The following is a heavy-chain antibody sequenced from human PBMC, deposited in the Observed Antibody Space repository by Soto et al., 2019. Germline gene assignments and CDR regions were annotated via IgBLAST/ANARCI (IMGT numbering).Heavy chain of an antibody. CDR1: GFTFSSYG. J-gene: IGHJ4*02. D-gene: IGHD3-22*01. V-gene: IGHV3-33*01. CDR2: IWYDGSNK. CDR3: ARELMVLRYYDSSGYYPGDY. Sequence: QVQLVESGGGVVQPGRSLRLSCAASGFTFSSYGMHWVRQAPGKGLEWVAVIWYDGSNKYYADSVKGRFTISRDNSKNTXYXXMNSLRAEDTAVYYCARELMVLRYYDSSGYYPGDYWGQGTLVTVSS.